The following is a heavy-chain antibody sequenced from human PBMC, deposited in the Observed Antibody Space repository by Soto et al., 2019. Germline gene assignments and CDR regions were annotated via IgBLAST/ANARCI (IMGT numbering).Heavy chain of an antibody. D-gene: IGHD5-12*01. CDR1: GVSINTFY. Sequence: SKTLSRTVTVSGVSINTFYWSGVRQPAGKVLECIGRIFSSGSTSFNPSLESRVAMSVDTSKNHFSLNLSSVTAADMAVYYCAREGSYSAYNFAHGIQLWSFDFWGQGAMVTVSS. CDR2: IFSSGST. V-gene: IGHV4-4*07. CDR3: AREGSYSAYNFAHGIQLWSFDF. J-gene: IGHJ4*02.